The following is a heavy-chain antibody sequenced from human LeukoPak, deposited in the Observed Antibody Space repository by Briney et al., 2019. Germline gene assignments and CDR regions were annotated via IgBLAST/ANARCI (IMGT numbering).Heavy chain of an antibody. V-gene: IGHV1-18*01. CDR1: GYTFTSYG. J-gene: IGHJ1*01. Sequence: ASVKVSCKASGYTFTSYGISWVRQAPGQGLEWMGWISAYNGNTNYAQKLQGRVTMTTDTSTSTAYMELRSLRSDDTAVYYCARDQAPELLKAHFQHWGQGTLVTVSS. D-gene: IGHD2-21*02. CDR3: ARDQAPELLKAHFQH. CDR2: ISAYNGNT.